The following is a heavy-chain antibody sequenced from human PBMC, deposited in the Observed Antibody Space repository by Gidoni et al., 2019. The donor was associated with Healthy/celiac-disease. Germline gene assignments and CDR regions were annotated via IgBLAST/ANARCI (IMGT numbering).Heavy chain of an antibody. CDR3: ASEVVPWRDYYYMDV. V-gene: IGHV3-48*01. D-gene: IGHD2-21*01. Sequence: YGADSVKGRFTISRDNAKNSLYLQMNSLRAEDTAVYYCASEVVPWRDYYYMDVWGKGTTVTVSS. J-gene: IGHJ6*03.